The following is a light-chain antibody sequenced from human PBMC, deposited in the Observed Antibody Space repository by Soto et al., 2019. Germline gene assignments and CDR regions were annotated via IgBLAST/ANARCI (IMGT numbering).Light chain of an antibody. CDR3: QHAKSFPVT. J-gene: IGKJ5*01. CDR2: AAS. Sequence: EIQMTQSPSSLSASVGDTVTITGRSSQDVGRWLSWYEQKPGKAPKXLIFAASSLQSGVPSRFSVSGSGADGTLTIPSLQSEDGETYDGQHAKSFPVTFGQGTRLEIK. V-gene: IGKV1D-12*01. CDR1: QDVGRW.